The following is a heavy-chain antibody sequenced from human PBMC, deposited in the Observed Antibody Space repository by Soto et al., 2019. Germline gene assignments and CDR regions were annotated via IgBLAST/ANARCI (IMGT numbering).Heavy chain of an antibody. D-gene: IGHD3-9*01. V-gene: IGHV3-33*01. J-gene: IGHJ3*02. CDR1: GFTFSSYG. CDR2: IWQDGSNK. Sequence: QVQLVESGGGVVQPGMSPRLSCAASGFTFSSYGMHWVRQAPGKGLEWVAVIWQDGSNKDYGDSVKGRFTIARDNSNNTLYLQMDSLSAEDTAVYHCARGDKCSPRSAFDIWGQGTMVTVSS. CDR3: ARGDKCSPRSAFDI.